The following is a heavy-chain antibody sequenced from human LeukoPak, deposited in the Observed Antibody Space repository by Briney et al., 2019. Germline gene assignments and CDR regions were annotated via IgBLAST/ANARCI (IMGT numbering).Heavy chain of an antibody. Sequence: SVKVSCKASGGTFSSYAISWVRQAPGQGLEWMGGIIPIFGTANYAQKFQGRVTITTDESTSTAYMELSSLRSEDTAGYYRARGYCSSTSCYYYFDYWGQGTLVTVSS. D-gene: IGHD2-2*01. CDR1: GGTFSSYA. CDR2: IIPIFGTA. V-gene: IGHV1-69*05. J-gene: IGHJ4*02. CDR3: ARGYCSSTSCYYYFDY.